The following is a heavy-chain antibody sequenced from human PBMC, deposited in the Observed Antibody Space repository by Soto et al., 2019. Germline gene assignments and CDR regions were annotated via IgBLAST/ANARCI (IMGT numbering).Heavy chain of an antibody. Sequence: PGGSLRLSCAASGFTFSSYGMHWVRQAPGKGLEWVAVISYDGSNKYYADSVKGRFTISRDNSKNTLYLQMNSLRAEDTAVYYCAKLLAYCSGCSCYPRGYCYGMDVWGQGTTVTVSS. V-gene: IGHV3-30*18. CDR2: ISYDGSNK. CDR3: AKLLAYCSGCSCYPRGYCYGMDV. CDR1: GFTFSSYG. J-gene: IGHJ6*02. D-gene: IGHD2-15*01.